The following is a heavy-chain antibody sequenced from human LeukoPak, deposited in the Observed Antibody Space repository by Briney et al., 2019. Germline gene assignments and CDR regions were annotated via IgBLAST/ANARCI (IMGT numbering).Heavy chain of an antibody. CDR1: GYTFTSYY. CDR3: ARALHSWLQSHAFDI. V-gene: IGHV1-46*01. D-gene: IGHD5-24*01. CDR2: INPSGGST. J-gene: IGHJ3*02. Sequence: GASVKVSCKASGYTFTSYYMHWVRQAPGQGLEWMGIINPSGGSTSYAQKFQGRVTMTRDTSTRTVYMELSSLRSEDTAVYYCARALHSWLQSHAFDIWGQGTMVTVSS.